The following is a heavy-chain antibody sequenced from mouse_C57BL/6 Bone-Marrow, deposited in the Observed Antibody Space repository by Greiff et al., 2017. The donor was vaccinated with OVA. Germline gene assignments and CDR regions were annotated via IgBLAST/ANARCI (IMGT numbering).Heavy chain of an antibody. D-gene: IGHD1-1*01. V-gene: IGHV14-4*01. CDR2: IDPENGDT. J-gene: IGHJ1*03. CDR1: GFNIKDDY. CDR3: TTGYYGSSYVDFDV. Sequence: EVQLQQSGAELVRPGASVKLSCTASGFNIKDDYMHWVKQRPEQGLEWIGWIDPENGDTEYASKFQGKATITADTSSNTAYLQLSSLTSEDTAVDYCTTGYYGSSYVDFDVWGTGTTVTVSS.